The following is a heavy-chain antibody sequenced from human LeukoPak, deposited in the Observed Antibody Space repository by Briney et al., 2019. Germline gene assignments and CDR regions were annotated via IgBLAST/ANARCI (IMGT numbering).Heavy chain of an antibody. J-gene: IGHJ4*02. D-gene: IGHD3-9*01. CDR3: ARSGYDILTGYHGY. Sequence: GGSLRLSCAASGFTFSSYSMNWVRQAPGKGLEWVSSISSSSSYIYYADSVKGRFTISRNNAKNSLYLQMNSLRAEDTAVYYCARSGYDILTGYHGYWGQGTLVTVSS. V-gene: IGHV3-21*01. CDR1: GFTFSSYS. CDR2: ISSSSSYI.